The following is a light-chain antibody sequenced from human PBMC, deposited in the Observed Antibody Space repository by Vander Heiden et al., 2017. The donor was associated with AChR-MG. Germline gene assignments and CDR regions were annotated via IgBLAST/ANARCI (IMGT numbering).Light chain of an antibody. J-gene: IGKJ2*01. CDR3: QQEDSTPYT. CDR1: QSVLYNSNNKNY. V-gene: IGKV4-1*01. Sequence: DIVMTQSPDSLAVSLGERATINCKSSQSVLYNSNNKNYLAWYQQKPGQPPKLLIYWASTRESGVPDRFSGSGSGTDFTLTISSLQAEDVAVYYCQQEDSTPYTFGQRTKLEIK. CDR2: WAS.